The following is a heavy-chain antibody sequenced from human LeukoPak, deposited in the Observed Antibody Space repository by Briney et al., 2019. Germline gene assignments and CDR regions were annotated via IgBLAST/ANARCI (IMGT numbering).Heavy chain of an antibody. J-gene: IGHJ5*02. CDR1: GLTFSSHS. CDR2: ISGSGGNT. Sequence: GGSLRLSCAASGLTFSSHSMNWVRQAPGKGLEWVSGISGSGGNTYYADSVKGRFTISRDNSKNTLYLQMNSLRAEDTAVYYCAKDDNYIRFLSWGQGTLVTVSS. V-gene: IGHV3-23*01. CDR3: AKDDNYIRFLS. D-gene: IGHD3-16*01.